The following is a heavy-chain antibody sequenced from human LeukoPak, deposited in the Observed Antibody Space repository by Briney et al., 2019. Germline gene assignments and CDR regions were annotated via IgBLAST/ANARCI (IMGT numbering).Heavy chain of an antibody. CDR1: GGSISSYY. V-gene: IGHV4-4*07. Sequence: SETLSLTCTVSGGSISSYYWSWIRQPAGKGLEWIGRIYTSGSTNYNPSLKSRVTMSVDTSKNQFSLKLSSVTAADTAVYYCARDLVGYYDSSGYCFDYWGQGTLVTVSS. J-gene: IGHJ4*02. D-gene: IGHD3-22*01. CDR2: IYTSGST. CDR3: ARDLVGYYDSSGYCFDY.